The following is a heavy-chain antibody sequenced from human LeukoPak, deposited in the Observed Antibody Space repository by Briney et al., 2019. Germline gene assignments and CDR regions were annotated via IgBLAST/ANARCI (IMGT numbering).Heavy chain of an antibody. D-gene: IGHD3-22*01. J-gene: IGHJ4*02. CDR2: IKQDGSEK. Sequence: GGSLRLSCAASGFSFSSYWMSWVRQAPGKGLEWVANIKQDGSEKYYVDSVRGRFTISRDNAKNSLYLQMNSLRAEDTAVYYCASLYYYDSSGYSWGQGTLVTVSS. V-gene: IGHV3-7*01. CDR3: ASLYYYDSSGYS. CDR1: GFSFSSYW.